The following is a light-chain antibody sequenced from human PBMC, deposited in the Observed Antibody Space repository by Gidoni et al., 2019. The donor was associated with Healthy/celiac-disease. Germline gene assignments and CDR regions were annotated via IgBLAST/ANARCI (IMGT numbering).Light chain of an antibody. CDR3: SSYTSSSPDVV. CDR2: DVS. Sequence: QSALTQPASVSGSPGPSITISCTGTSSDVGGYNYVSWYQQHPGKAPKLMIYDVSNRPSGVSNRFSGSKSGNTASRTISGLQAEDEADYYCSSYTSSSPDVVFGGGTKLTVL. J-gene: IGLJ2*01. CDR1: SSDVGGYNY. V-gene: IGLV2-14*01.